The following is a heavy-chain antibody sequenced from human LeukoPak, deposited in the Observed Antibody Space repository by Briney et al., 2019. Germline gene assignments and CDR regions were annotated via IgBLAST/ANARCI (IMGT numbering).Heavy chain of an antibody. D-gene: IGHD2-2*01. J-gene: IGHJ6*03. V-gene: IGHV3-21*04. CDR3: AKEGRYCSSTSCYPFYYYMDV. CDR1: GFTFSSYS. Sequence: GGSLRLSCAASGFTFSSYSMNWVRPAPGKGLGWVSSISSSSSYIYYADSVKGRFTISRDNSKNTLYLQMNSLRAEDTAVSYCAKEGRYCSSTSCYPFYYYMDVWGKGTTVTVSS. CDR2: ISSSSSYI.